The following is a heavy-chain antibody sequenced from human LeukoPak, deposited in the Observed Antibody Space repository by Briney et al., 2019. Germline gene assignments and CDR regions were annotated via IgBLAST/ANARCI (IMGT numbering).Heavy chain of an antibody. Sequence: SETLSLTCAVYGGSFSGYYWSWIRQPPGKGLEWIGEINHSGSTNYNPSLKSRVTISVDTSKNQFSLKLSSVTAADTAVYYCARGLGRGYPCYYYYMDVWGKGTTVTVSS. CDR3: ARGLGRGYPCYYYYMDV. CDR2: INHSGST. D-gene: IGHD3-22*01. V-gene: IGHV4-34*01. CDR1: GGSFSGYY. J-gene: IGHJ6*03.